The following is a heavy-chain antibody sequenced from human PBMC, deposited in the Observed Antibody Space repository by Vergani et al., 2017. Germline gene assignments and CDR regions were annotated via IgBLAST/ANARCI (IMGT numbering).Heavy chain of an antibody. CDR3: ARGGSSSWYCDY. J-gene: IGHJ4*02. Sequence: EVQLQESGGGLVKPGGSLRVSCAASGFSFSTYSINWVRQAPGKGLEWVSSISGRSNYIYYADSLKGRFTISRDNSKNSVYLQMNSLRAEDTAIYYCARGGSSSWYCDYWGQGTLVTVSS. CDR1: GFSFSTYS. D-gene: IGHD6-13*01. V-gene: IGHV3-21*06. CDR2: ISGRSNYI.